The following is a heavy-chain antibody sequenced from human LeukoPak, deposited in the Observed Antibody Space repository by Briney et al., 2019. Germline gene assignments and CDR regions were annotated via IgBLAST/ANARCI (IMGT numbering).Heavy chain of an antibody. J-gene: IGHJ4*02. CDR3: ARVSGTCFLPPCYFDY. CDR1: RDSISTGDYY. Sequence: SETLSLTCSVSRDSISTGDYYWSWIRQAPGTGLEWIGYIFYSGNRFYNPSLQSRLTISMDTSKNHFSLKLSSVTAADTAVYYCARVSGTCFLPPCYFDYWGQGILVTVSS. CDR2: IFYSGNR. D-gene: IGHD2-15*01. V-gene: IGHV4-30-4*01.